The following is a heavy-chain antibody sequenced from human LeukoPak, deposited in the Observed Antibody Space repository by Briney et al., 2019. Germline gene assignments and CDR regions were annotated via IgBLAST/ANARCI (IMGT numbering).Heavy chain of an antibody. Sequence: SETLSLTCIVSGGPIRGTSYYWGWIRQSPGKGLEWIGSVSYSGSPYYNPSLKSRVAISIDTSKNLFSLELTSVTAADTAVYYCARPLTGYSNTFVYWGQETMVTVSS. J-gene: IGHJ4*02. CDR1: GGPIRGTSYY. CDR2: VSYSGSP. D-gene: IGHD4-11*01. CDR3: ARPLTGYSNTFVY. V-gene: IGHV4-39*01.